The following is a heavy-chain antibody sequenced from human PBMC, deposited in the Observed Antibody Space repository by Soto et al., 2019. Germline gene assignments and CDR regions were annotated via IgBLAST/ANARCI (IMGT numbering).Heavy chain of an antibody. J-gene: IGHJ6*02. V-gene: IGHV1-2*04. D-gene: IGHD6-13*01. Sequence: ASVKFSCKASGYTYTDYYMHWARQAPGQGLEWMGWINPNSGGTNYAQKFQDWVTMTRDTSISTAYMELSRLRSDDTAPCYCASGAQQLVPGSYGVDVWGQGTTVTVSS. CDR2: INPNSGGT. CDR3: ASGAQQLVPGSYGVDV. CDR1: GYTYTDYY.